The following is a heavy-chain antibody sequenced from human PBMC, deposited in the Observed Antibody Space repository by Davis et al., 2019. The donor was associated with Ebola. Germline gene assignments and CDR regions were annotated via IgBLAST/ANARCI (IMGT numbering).Heavy chain of an antibody. Sequence: PGGPLRLSCAASGFTLIGYGYTMCWIRQAPGQGLEWVSGIYESGKKLYYADSVNGRFTVSRDNSENTLSLQLNSLRVEDTAVYYCVRWKIGHEYIDYWGQGTLVTVSS. V-gene: IGHV3-23*05. CDR3: VRWKIGHEYIDY. J-gene: IGHJ4*02. D-gene: IGHD1-1*01. CDR2: IYESGKKL. CDR1: GFTLIGYGYT.